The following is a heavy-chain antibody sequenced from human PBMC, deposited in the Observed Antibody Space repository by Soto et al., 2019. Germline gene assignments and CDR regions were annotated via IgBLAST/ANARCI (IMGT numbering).Heavy chain of an antibody. CDR3: ARGRGYGY. CDR2: INPSGST. J-gene: IGHJ4*02. D-gene: IGHD1-1*01. CDR1: GGSFSGYY. Sequence: QVQLQQWGAGLLKPSETLSLTCAVYGGSFSGYYWSWIRQPPGKGLEWIGEINPSGSTNYNPSLKSRVTISVDTSKNQFSLRLSSVTAADRAVYDCARGRGYGYCGQGTLVTVSS. V-gene: IGHV4-34*01.